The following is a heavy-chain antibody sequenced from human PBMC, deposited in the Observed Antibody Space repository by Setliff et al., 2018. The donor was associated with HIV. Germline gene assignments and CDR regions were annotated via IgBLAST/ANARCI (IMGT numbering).Heavy chain of an antibody. V-gene: IGHV4-39*01. Sequence: SETLSLTCSVSGGPMRSSSYYWGWIRQPPGKGLEWIGSIYYTGSTHSNPSLKSRLTISEDASKSQFSLTLRSVTAADTAVYYCARRLAIGHWYFDIWGRGTLGTVS. CDR1: GGPMRSSSYY. CDR2: IYYTGST. CDR3: ARRLAIGHWYFDI. J-gene: IGHJ2*01.